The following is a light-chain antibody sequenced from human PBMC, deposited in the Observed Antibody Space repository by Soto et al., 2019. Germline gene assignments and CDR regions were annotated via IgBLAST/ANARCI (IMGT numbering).Light chain of an antibody. CDR2: GAS. CDR3: QQSSFSPLT. J-gene: IGKJ4*01. CDR1: HSVVNNY. V-gene: IGKV3-20*01. Sequence: EIVLTQSPGTLSLSPGERATLSCRASHSVVNNYLAWFQQKPGQAPRLLISGASSRAAGIPGRFSGSGSGTDFSLTISRLEAEDFAVYYCQQSSFSPLTFGGGTRVEIK.